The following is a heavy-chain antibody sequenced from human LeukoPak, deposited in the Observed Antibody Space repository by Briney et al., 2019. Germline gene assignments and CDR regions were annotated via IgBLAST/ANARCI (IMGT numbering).Heavy chain of an antibody. CDR2: ISGSGGST. J-gene: IGHJ3*02. V-gene: IGHV3-23*01. D-gene: IGHD2-15*01. CDR3: AKRVVPADAFDI. CDR1: GFTFSSYA. Sequence: TGGSLRLSCAASGFTFSSYAMSWVRQAPGKGLEWVSAISGSGGSTYYADSVKGRFTISRDNSKNTLYLQMNSLRAEDTAVYYCAKRVVPADAFDIWGQGTMVTVSS.